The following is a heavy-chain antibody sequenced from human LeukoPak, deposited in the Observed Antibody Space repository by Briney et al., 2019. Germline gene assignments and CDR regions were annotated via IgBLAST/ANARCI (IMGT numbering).Heavy chain of an antibody. V-gene: IGHV3-74*01. D-gene: IGHD5-24*01. CDR3: VRENAYKFDY. Sequence: GGSLRLSCAVSGFTFSSYWMNWVRQVPGKGLVWVSHINTFGTTATYADSVKGRFTISRDNANNTLYLQMNSLRVEDTAVYYCVRENAYKFDYRGQGTLVTVSS. CDR2: INTFGTTA. CDR1: GFTFSSYW. J-gene: IGHJ4*02.